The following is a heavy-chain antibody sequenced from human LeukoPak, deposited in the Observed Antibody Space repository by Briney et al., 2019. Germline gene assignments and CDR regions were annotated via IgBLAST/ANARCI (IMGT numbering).Heavy chain of an antibody. Sequence: GGSLRLSCAASGFTFSSYWMRWVRQAPGKGLVWVSRINSDGSSTSYADSVKGGYTISRDNAKNTLYLQLNRLRAEDTAVYYCSTASYCSGGSCYFDYWGQGTLVTVSS. CDR1: GFTFSSYW. D-gene: IGHD2-15*01. CDR2: INSDGSST. V-gene: IGHV3-74*01. CDR3: STASYCSGGSCYFDY. J-gene: IGHJ4*02.